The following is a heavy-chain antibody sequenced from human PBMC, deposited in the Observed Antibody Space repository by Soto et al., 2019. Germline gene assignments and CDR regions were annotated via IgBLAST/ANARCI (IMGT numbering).Heavy chain of an antibody. CDR2: IYPGDSDT. V-gene: IGHV5-51*01. Sequence: GESLKISCQGSGHSFTTYWIGWVRQMPGKGLEWMGIIYPGDSDTRYSPSFQGQVTISADKSISTAYLQWSSLKASDTAIYYCAKRGYCSATTCYNFFDYWGQGTLVTVSS. CDR3: AKRGYCSATTCYNFFDY. D-gene: IGHD2-2*02. CDR1: GHSFTTYW. J-gene: IGHJ4*02.